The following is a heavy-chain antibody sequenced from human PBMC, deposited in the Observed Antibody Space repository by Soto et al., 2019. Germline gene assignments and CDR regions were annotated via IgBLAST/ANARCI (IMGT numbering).Heavy chain of an antibody. CDR2: INHSGST. J-gene: IGHJ4*02. Sequence: SETLSLTCAVYGGSFSGYYWSWIRQPPGRGLEWIGEINHSGSTNYNPSLKSRVTIALDTSKNQFSLKLSSVTAADTAVYYCARHGGPVVPAAIGYWGQGTLVTVSS. CDR3: ARHGGPVVPAAIGY. D-gene: IGHD2-2*02. CDR1: GGSFSGYY. V-gene: IGHV4-34*01.